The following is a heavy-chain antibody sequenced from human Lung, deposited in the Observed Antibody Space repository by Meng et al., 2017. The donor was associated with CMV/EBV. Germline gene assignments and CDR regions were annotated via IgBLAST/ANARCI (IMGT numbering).Heavy chain of an antibody. V-gene: IGHV3-7*01. CDR3: ARDTFIKAFDI. CDR2: IKEDGSEK. J-gene: IGHJ3*02. Sequence: GESXKISCAASGLTFSNYWMTWLRQAPGRGLELVAHIKEDGSEKYFVGSVKGRFTISRDNAKNSLYLQMNSLRAEDTAVYYCARDTFIKAFDIWGQGTRVT. CDR1: GLTFSNYW.